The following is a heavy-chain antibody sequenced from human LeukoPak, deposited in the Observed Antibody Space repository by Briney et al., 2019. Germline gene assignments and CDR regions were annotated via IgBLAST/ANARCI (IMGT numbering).Heavy chain of an antibody. CDR3: AKDPYEAAGRGSH. CDR2: ISGSGGST. CDR1: GFTFSSYA. V-gene: IGHV3-23*01. J-gene: IGHJ4*02. D-gene: IGHD6-13*01. Sequence: GGSLRLSCAASGFTFSSYAMSWVRQAPGKGLEWASAISGSGGSTYYADSVKGRFTISRDNSKNTLYLQMNSPRAEDTAVYYCAKDPYEAAGRGSHWGQGTLVTVSS.